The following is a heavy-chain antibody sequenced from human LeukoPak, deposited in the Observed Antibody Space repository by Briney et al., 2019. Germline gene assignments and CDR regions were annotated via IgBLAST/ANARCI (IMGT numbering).Heavy chain of an antibody. CDR3: ASFTYYYDSSGYPSAEYFQH. CDR1: GGSFSGYY. J-gene: IGHJ1*01. CDR2: INHSGST. D-gene: IGHD3-22*01. V-gene: IGHV4-34*01. Sequence: SETLSLTCAVYGGSFSGYYWSWIRQPPGKGLEWIGEINHSGSTNYNPSLKSRVTISVDTSKNQFSLKLSSVTAADTAVYYCASFTYYYDSSGYPSAEYFQHWGQGTLVIVSS.